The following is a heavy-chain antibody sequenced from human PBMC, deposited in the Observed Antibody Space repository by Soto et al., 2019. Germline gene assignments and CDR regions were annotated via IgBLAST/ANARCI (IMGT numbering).Heavy chain of an antibody. CDR1: GFTFSSYS. J-gene: IGHJ3*02. V-gene: IGHV3-21*01. CDR3: ARDNGERHDAFDI. Sequence: SGGSLRLSCAASGFTFSSYSMNWVRQAPGKGLEWVSSISSSSSYIYYADSVKGRFTISRDDAKNSLYLQMNSLRAEDTAVYYCARDNGERHDAFDIWGQGTMVTV. CDR2: ISSSSSYI. D-gene: IGHD1-1*01.